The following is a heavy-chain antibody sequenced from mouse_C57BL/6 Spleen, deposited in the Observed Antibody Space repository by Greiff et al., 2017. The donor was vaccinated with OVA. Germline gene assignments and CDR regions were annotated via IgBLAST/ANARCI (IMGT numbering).Heavy chain of an antibody. J-gene: IGHJ3*01. CDR3: AGECGAPAWCAY. CDR2: IYPGNSDT. Sequence: EVQLQESGTVLARPGASVKMSCKTSGYTFTSYWMHWVKQRPGQGLEWIGAIYPGNSDTSYNQKFKGKAKLTAVTSASTAYMELSSLTDADSAVYYCAGECGAPAWCAYWGQGTLVTVSA. CDR1: GYTFTSYW. D-gene: IGHD6-1*01. V-gene: IGHV1-5*01.